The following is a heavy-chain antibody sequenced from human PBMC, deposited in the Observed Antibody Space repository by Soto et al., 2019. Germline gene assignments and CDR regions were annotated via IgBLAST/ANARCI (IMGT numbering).Heavy chain of an antibody. CDR2: TYYNSTWYT. D-gene: IGHD3-22*01. Sequence: LQPLALTCAISGDSVSSNSAACHWIRQSPSRGLEWLGRTYYNSTWYTDYAVSVKSRMTINADTSKNHVSLNLNSVTPEDTALYYCARNYCVSGGYYSCFDDWGKGTMVTVCS. J-gene: IGHJ4*02. CDR3: ARNYCVSGGYYSCFDD. CDR1: GDSVSSNSAA. V-gene: IGHV6-1*01.